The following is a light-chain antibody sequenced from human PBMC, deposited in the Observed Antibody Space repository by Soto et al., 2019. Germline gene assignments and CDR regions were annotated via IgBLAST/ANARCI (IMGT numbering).Light chain of an antibody. V-gene: IGKV3-20*01. CDR2: HAS. Sequence: EIVLTQSPGTLSLSPGERATLSCRASQSVTNNYLAWYQQKRGQAPRLLIYHASNRATGIPDRFSGSGSGTDFTLTVSRLEPEDFAVYYCQQYSSPLRTFGQGTRGEVK. J-gene: IGKJ1*01. CDR1: QSVTNNY. CDR3: QQYSSPLRT.